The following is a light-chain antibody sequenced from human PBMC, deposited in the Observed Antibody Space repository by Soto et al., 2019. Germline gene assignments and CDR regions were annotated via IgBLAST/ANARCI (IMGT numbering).Light chain of an antibody. CDR1: QSVSSY. Sequence: EIVLTQSPATLSLSPGERATLSCRASQSVSSYLAWYQQKPGQAPMLLIYDASNRATGIPARFSGSGSGTDFTLTLSSLEPDDFAVYYCQQRSNWPITLGPGNNVDIK. CDR2: DAS. V-gene: IGKV3-11*01. J-gene: IGKJ3*01. CDR3: QQRSNWPIT.